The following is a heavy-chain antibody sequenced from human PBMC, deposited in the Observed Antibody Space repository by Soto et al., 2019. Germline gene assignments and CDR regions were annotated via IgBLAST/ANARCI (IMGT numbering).Heavy chain of an antibody. D-gene: IGHD3-3*01. CDR1: GYSISSGYY. CDR2: IYHSGST. CDR3: ARGLEYTGMDV. J-gene: IGHJ6*02. Sequence: PSETLSLTCAVSGYSISSGYYWGWMRQHPARGLDWIGTIYHSGSTYYNQSLLSRVTISIDTSKNHLSLKLASVTAADTAMYYCARGLEYTGMDVWGQGTTVTGSS. V-gene: IGHV4-38-2*01.